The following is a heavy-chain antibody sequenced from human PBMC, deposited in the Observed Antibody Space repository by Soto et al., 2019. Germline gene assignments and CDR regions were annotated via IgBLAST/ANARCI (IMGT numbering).Heavy chain of an antibody. J-gene: IGHJ6*02. CDR2: IWYDGNTK. V-gene: IGHV3-33*01. D-gene: IGHD6-19*01. CDR3: ARPLVAPVAGPYYYGMDV. Sequence: XGSLRLSCAASGFTFNTYGFNWVRQAAGKGLEWVAVIWYDGNTKYYADSVKGRFTISRDNLKNTLYLQMNSLTAEDTAVYYCARPLVAPVAGPYYYGMDVWGQGTTVTVSS. CDR1: GFTFNTYG.